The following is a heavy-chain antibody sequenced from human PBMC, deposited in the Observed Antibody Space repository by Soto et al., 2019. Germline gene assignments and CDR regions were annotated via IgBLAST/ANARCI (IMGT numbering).Heavy chain of an antibody. J-gene: IGHJ6*02. CDR2: ISGSSTI. D-gene: IGHD3-16*01. CDR3: ARVGLGLLGMDV. Sequence: EVQLVESGGGLVQPGGSLRVSCAASGFTFSSYSINWVRQAPGKGLEWVSYISGSSTIYYADSVKGRFTISRDNAKNSLYLQMSSLRDEDTAVYYCARVGLGLLGMDVWGQGTTVTVSS. CDR1: GFTFSSYS. V-gene: IGHV3-48*02.